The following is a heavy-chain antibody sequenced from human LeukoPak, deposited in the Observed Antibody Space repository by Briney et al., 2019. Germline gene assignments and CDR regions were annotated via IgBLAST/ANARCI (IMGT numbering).Heavy chain of an antibody. Sequence: TGGSLRLSCAASGFTFSSYDMHWVRQAPGKGLEWVAFIRDDGSNKYYADSVKGRFTISRDNSKNTLSLQMNSLRAEDTAVYYCANLATVTTRWGQGTLVTVSS. CDR2: IRDDGSNK. V-gene: IGHV3-30*02. J-gene: IGHJ4*02. D-gene: IGHD4-17*01. CDR3: ANLATVTTR. CDR1: GFTFSSYD.